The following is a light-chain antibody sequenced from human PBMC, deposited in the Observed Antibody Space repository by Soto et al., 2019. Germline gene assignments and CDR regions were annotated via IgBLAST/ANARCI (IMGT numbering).Light chain of an antibody. Sequence: EVVLTQSPGTLSLSPGERATLSCRGSQSINNNYLAWYQQRPGQAPRLLIYGSSDRATGIPDRFSGSGSGTDFTLTISRLEAEDFAVYYFQQYGSSPPYTFGQGTKLEI. CDR2: GSS. CDR3: QQYGSSPPYT. J-gene: IGKJ2*01. V-gene: IGKV3-20*01. CDR1: QSINNNY.